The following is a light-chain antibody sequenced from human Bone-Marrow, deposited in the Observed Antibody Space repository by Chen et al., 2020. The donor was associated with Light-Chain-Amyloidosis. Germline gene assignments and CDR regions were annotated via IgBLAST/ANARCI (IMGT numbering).Light chain of an antibody. J-gene: IGLJ2*01. Sequence: SYALAQPPPVSASPEHTARITCSGDDLPTKYAYWYQQKPGQAPVLVIHRDTERPSGISERFSGSSSGTTATLTISGVQAEDEADYHCQSADSSGTYEVIFGGGTKLTVL. CDR3: QSADSSGTYEVI. CDR2: RDT. V-gene: IGLV3-25*03. CDR1: DLPTKY.